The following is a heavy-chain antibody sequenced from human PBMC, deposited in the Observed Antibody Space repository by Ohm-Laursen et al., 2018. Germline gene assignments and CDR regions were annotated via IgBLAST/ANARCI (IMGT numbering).Heavy chain of an antibody. CDR1: GFTFSNYA. J-gene: IGHJ6*02. Sequence: GSLRLSCTASGFTFSNYAMYWVRQAPGKGLEWVSVIYSGGSTDYADSVKGRFTISRDNSKNTLYLQMNSLRAEDTAVYYCARGQVMTLNYYGMDVWGQGTTVTVSS. CDR2: IYSGGST. CDR3: ARGQVMTLNYYGMDV. D-gene: IGHD3-16*01. V-gene: IGHV3-66*01.